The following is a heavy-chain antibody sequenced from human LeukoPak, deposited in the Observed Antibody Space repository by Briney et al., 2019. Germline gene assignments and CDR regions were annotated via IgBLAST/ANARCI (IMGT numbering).Heavy chain of an antibody. V-gene: IGHV4-39*07. Sequence: SETLSLTCTVSGGSISSSSYYWGWIRQPPGKGLEWIGSIYHSGSTYYNPSLKSRVTISVDTSKNQFSLKLSSVTAADTAVYYCARGGTDRWGAFDIWGQGTMVTVSS. CDR1: GGSISSSSYY. D-gene: IGHD1-14*01. CDR2: IYHSGST. CDR3: ARGGTDRWGAFDI. J-gene: IGHJ3*02.